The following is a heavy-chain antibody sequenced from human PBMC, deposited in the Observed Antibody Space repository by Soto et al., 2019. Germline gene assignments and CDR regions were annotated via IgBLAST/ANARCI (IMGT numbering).Heavy chain of an antibody. CDR2: IYYSGTT. CDR1: GASLSSGSYY. D-gene: IGHD3-22*01. V-gene: IGHV4-61*01. CDR3: ARAGDSSGYYSQFDY. J-gene: IGHJ4*02. Sequence: PSETLSLTCTVSGASLSSGSYYWSWIRQPPGKGLEWLGYIYYSGTTKYNPSLTSRVTLSVDMSKNQFSLKLNSVTAADSAVYYCARAGDSSGYYSQFDYWGQGTLVTVSS.